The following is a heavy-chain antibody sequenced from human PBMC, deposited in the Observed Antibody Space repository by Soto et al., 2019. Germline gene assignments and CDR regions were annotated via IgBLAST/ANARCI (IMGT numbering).Heavy chain of an antibody. J-gene: IGHJ4*02. V-gene: IGHV4-59*01. CDR1: GGSISGSY. Sequence: PSETLSLTCSVSGGSISGSYWSWIRQSPGKGLEWLGYVYYTGSTNYSPSLRSRVSISVDTSKNEFSLRLSSVTAADTAVYFCARSVADPSAHIDYWGQGTQVTVSS. CDR3: ARSVADPSAHIDY. CDR2: VYYTGST. D-gene: IGHD1-26*01.